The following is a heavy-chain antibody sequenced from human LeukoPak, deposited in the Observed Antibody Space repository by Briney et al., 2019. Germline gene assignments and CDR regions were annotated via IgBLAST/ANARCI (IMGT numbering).Heavy chain of an antibody. J-gene: IGHJ3*02. D-gene: IGHD3-22*01. CDR1: GYTFTSYG. V-gene: IGHV1-18*01. CDR2: ISAYNGNT. Sequence: ASVKVSCKASGYTFTSYGISWVRQAPGQGLEWMGWISAYNGNTNYAQKLQGRVTMTTDTPTSTAYMELRSLRSDDTAVYYCARRPRYYYDSSDSFDIWGQGTMVTVSS. CDR3: ARRPRYYYDSSDSFDI.